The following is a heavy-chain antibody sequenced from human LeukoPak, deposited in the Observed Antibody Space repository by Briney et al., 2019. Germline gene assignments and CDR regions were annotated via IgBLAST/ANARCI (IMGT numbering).Heavy chain of an antibody. V-gene: IGHV3-33*06. D-gene: IGHD3-22*01. CDR3: AKAYYDSSGHNGYFDY. Sequence: GGSLRLSCAASGFIFSTYGMHWVRQAPGKGLEWVAVIWYDGSNKYYADSVKGRFTISRDNSKNTLYLQMNSLRAEDTAVYYCAKAYYDSSGHNGYFDYWGQGTLVTVSS. CDR1: GFIFSTYG. J-gene: IGHJ4*02. CDR2: IWYDGSNK.